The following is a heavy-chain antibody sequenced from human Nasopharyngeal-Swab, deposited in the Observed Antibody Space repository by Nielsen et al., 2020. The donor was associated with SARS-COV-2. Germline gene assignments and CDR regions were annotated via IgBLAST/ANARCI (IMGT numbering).Heavy chain of an antibody. CDR3: ARNSNYARDY. D-gene: IGHD3-16*01. CDR1: GFTFSRYW. Sequence: GESLKISCAASGFTFSRYWMHWVRRVPGKGLEWVSRTNEDGTVTNYADSVRGRFAISRDNARGTLSLQMNSLRAEDTAVYYCARNSNYARDYWGQGTLVTVSS. CDR2: TNEDGTVT. J-gene: IGHJ4*02. V-gene: IGHV3-74*01.